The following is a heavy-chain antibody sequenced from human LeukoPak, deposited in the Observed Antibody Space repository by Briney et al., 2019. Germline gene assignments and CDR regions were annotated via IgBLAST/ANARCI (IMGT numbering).Heavy chain of an antibody. CDR1: GFTFSNAW. Sequence: GGSLRLSCAASGFTFSNAWMSWVRQAPGKGLEWVGRIKSKTDGGTTDYAAPVKGRFTISRDDSKNTLYLQMNSLKTEDTAVYYCTTGGAVYYDSSGYFGVGLARRVGRSYWGQGTLVTVSS. D-gene: IGHD3-22*01. CDR3: TTGGAVYYDSSGYFGVGLARRVGRSY. J-gene: IGHJ4*02. CDR2: IKSKTDGGTT. V-gene: IGHV3-15*01.